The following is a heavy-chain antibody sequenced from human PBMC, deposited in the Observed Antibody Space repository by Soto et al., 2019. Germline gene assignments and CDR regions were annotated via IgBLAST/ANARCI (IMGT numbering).Heavy chain of an antibody. Sequence: PGGSLRLSCAASGFTFSSFAMNWVGQSPGKGLEWVSVISGSGRNTYYADSVKGRFTISRDNSKNTLYLQMNSLRAGDTAVYYCAKDLLLGRSTSVASLIDYWGQGALVTISS. CDR3: AKDLLLGRSTSVASLIDY. CDR2: ISGSGRNT. V-gene: IGHV3-23*01. CDR1: GFTFSSFA. J-gene: IGHJ4*02. D-gene: IGHD7-27*01.